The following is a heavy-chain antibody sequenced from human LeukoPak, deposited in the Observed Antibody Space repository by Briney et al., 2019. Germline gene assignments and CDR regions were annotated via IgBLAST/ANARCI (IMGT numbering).Heavy chain of an antibody. CDR3: VKRGSGYFDSREAFDI. V-gene: IGHV1-2*06. D-gene: IGHD3-22*01. CDR2: INPNSGGP. Sequence: ASVKVSCKASGYNFIAYYIHWGRQAPGQGFEWMGRINPNSGGPNYAQKFQGRVTMTRDTSITTAYMELSSLRSDDTAIYYCVKRGSGYFDSREAFDIWGQGTMVTVSS. J-gene: IGHJ3*02. CDR1: GYNFIAYY.